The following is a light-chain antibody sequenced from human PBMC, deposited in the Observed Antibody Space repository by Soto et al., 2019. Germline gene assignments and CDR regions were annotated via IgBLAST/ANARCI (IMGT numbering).Light chain of an antibody. CDR3: TSYTSSNPYV. CDR2: EIS. V-gene: IGLV2-14*01. CDR1: SSDVGRYNY. J-gene: IGLJ1*01. Sequence: SVLTQPASVSGSPGQSITISCTGTSSDVGRYNYVSWYQQYPGKAPKLMIYEISNRPSGVSIRFSGSKSGNTASLTISGLQADDEADYYCTSYTSSNPYVFGGGTKVIVL.